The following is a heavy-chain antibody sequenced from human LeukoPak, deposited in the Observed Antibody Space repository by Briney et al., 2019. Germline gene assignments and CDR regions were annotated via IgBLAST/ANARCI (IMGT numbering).Heavy chain of an antibody. Sequence: PSETLSLTCTVSGGSISSYYWSWIRQPPGKGLEWIGYIYYSGSTYYNPSLKSRVTISVDTSKNQFSLKLSSVTAADTAVYYCARSSGAAFDYWGQGTLVTVSS. J-gene: IGHJ4*02. CDR2: IYYSGST. D-gene: IGHD4/OR15-4a*01. V-gene: IGHV4-59*06. CDR1: GGSISSYY. CDR3: ARSSGAAFDY.